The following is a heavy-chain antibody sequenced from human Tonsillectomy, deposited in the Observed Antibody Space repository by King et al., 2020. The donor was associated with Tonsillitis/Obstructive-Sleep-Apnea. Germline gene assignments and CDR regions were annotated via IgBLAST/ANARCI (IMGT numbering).Heavy chain of an antibody. J-gene: IGHJ3*02. V-gene: IGHV4-59*01. CDR1: GGSISSYY. CDR3: ARDDKSIGDAFDI. D-gene: IGHD2-15*01. Sequence: VQLQESGPGLVKPSETLSLTCTVSGGSISSYYWSWIRQPPGKGLEWIGYIYYSGSTNYNPSLKSRVTISVDTSKNQFSLKLSSVTAADTAVYYCARDDKSIGDAFDIWGQGTMVTVSS. CDR2: IYYSGST.